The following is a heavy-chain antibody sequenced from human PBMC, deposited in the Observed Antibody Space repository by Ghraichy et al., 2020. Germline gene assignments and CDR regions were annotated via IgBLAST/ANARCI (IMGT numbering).Heavy chain of an antibody. V-gene: IGHV1-3*01. D-gene: IGHD6-19*01. J-gene: IGHJ1*01. CDR1: GYPFTSSA. Sequence: ASVKVSCKVSGYPFTSSAMHWVRQAPGPRHEWKGWINAGNGNTKYSQKFQGRVTITRDTSASTAYMELSSLRSEDTAVYYCARELAVAGRIGYFQHWGQDTLVAVAP. CDR2: INAGNGNT. CDR3: ARELAVAGRIGYFQH.